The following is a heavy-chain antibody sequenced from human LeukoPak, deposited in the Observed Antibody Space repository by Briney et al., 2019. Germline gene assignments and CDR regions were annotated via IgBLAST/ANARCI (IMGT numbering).Heavy chain of an antibody. CDR2: ISAYNGNT. J-gene: IGHJ3*02. CDR3: GTDLPYSRNDAFDI. V-gene: IGHV1-18*01. CDR1: GYTFTSYG. Sequence: ASLKLSCTASGYTFTSYGISWVRQAPGQGLEWMGWISAYNGNTNYAQKPQGRVTMTTDTSTNTAYMELRSLRSDDTAVYYCGTDLPYSRNDAFDILGQGTMVTVFS. D-gene: IGHD2-21*01.